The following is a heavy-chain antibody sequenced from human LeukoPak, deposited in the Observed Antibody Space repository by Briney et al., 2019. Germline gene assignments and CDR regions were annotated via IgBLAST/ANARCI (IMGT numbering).Heavy chain of an antibody. V-gene: IGHV3-30-3*01. D-gene: IGHD6-13*01. J-gene: IGHJ4*02. CDR3: GRDYWYLPDY. Sequence: GGSLRLSCEAFGFTFDSYAIHWVRQAPGKGLDWVAVISEGGNNKYHADSVKGRFTISRDNSKNTVYLQMNSLRTEDTAVYYCGRDYWYLPDYWGQGTLVTVSS. CDR2: ISEGGNNK. CDR1: GFTFDSYA.